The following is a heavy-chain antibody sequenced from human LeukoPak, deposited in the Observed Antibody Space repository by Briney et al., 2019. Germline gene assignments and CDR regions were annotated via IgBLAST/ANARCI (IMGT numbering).Heavy chain of an antibody. V-gene: IGHV1-2*02. D-gene: IGHD6-13*01. Sequence: ASVKVSCKASGYTFTGYYMHWVRQAPGQGLEWMGWINPNSGGTNYAQKFQGRVTMTRDTSISTAYMELRSLRSDDTAVYYCARGIAAAGFDAFDIWGQGTMVTVSS. J-gene: IGHJ3*02. CDR1: GYTFTGYY. CDR2: INPNSGGT. CDR3: ARGIAAAGFDAFDI.